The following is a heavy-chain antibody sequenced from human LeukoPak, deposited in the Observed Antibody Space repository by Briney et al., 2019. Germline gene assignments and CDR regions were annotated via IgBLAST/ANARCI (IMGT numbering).Heavy chain of an antibody. CDR1: GYSFTSYW. CDR3: ARRAVAGTDYYGMDV. J-gene: IGHJ6*02. Sequence: GESLKISCKGSGYSFTSYWIGWVRQMPGKGLEWMGTIYPGDSDTRYSPSFQGQVTISADKSISTAYLQWSSLKASDTAMYYCARRAVAGTDYYGMDVWGQGTTVTVSS. CDR2: IYPGDSDT. D-gene: IGHD6-19*01. V-gene: IGHV5-51*01.